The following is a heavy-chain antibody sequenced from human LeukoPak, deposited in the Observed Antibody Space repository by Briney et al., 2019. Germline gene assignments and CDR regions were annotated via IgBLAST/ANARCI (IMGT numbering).Heavy chain of an antibody. J-gene: IGHJ4*02. CDR2: IYYSGST. V-gene: IGHV4-39*07. Sequence: SETLSLTCTVSGGSISSSSYYWGWIRQPPGKGLEWIGSIYYSGSTYYNPSLKSRVTISVDTSKNQFSLKLNSVTAADTAVYYCARGSPFGDLSRWYFDYWGQGTLVTVSS. CDR1: GGSISSSSYY. CDR3: ARGSPFGDLSRWYFDY. D-gene: IGHD3-10*01.